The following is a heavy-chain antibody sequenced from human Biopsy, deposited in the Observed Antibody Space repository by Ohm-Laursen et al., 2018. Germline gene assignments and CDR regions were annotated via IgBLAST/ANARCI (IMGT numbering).Heavy chain of an antibody. Sequence: SETLSLTCSVSGVSISSRNHYWGWLRQPPGKGLEWIGHVYYSGSTFYNSSLESRVTVSVDTSKNQFHLRLTSMSASDTAVYYCARHSLDDFWSGAHYYFDYWGLGTLVTVSS. CDR2: VYYSGST. D-gene: IGHD3-3*01. CDR1: GVSISSRNHY. J-gene: IGHJ4*02. CDR3: ARHSLDDFWSGAHYYFDY. V-gene: IGHV4-39*01.